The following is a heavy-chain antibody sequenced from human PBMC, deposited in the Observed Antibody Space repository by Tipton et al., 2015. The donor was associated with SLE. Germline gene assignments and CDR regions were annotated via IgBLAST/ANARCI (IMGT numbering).Heavy chain of an antibody. Sequence: QLVQSGAEVKKPGASVRVSCKASGYTFTGYYIHWVRQAPGQGLEWMGWISANSGGSNYAQRFQGRITMTRDASISTANMELSSLRSDDTAVYYCARGGYYYHTSGDAYYYMDVWGKGTTVTVSS. CDR2: ISANSGGS. CDR3: ARGGYYYHTSGDAYYYMDV. V-gene: IGHV1-2*02. CDR1: GYTFTGYY. J-gene: IGHJ6*03. D-gene: IGHD3-22*01.